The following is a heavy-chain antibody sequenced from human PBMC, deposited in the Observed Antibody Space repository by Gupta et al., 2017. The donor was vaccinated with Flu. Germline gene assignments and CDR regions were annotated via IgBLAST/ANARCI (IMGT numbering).Heavy chain of an antibody. CDR1: GSLFINYG. D-gene: IGHD4-17*01. CDR3: ARINYGDYSGHDAFDI. Sequence: QEQWVESGGGVFRPGRSLRLSCAASGSLFINYGMHWVRQAPGKGLEWVAVIWNDGSNKYYVDSVKCRFTISRDSSKNTLYLQMDSLRAEDTAMYYCARINYGDYSGHDAFDIWGQGTMVTVSS. CDR2: IWNDGSNK. V-gene: IGHV3-33*01. J-gene: IGHJ3*02.